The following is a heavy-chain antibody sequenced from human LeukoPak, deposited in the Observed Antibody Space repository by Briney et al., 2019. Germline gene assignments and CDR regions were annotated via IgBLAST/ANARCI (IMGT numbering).Heavy chain of an antibody. V-gene: IGHV4-34*01. Sequence: SETLSLTCAVYGGSFSGYYWSWIRQPPGKRLEWIGEINHSGSTNYNPSLKSRVTISVDTSKNQFSLKLSSVTAADTAVYYCARGTGGIAFTHDYWGQGTLVTVSS. CDR2: INHSGST. CDR1: GGSFSGYY. CDR3: ARGTGGIAFTHDY. D-gene: IGHD6-13*01. J-gene: IGHJ4*02.